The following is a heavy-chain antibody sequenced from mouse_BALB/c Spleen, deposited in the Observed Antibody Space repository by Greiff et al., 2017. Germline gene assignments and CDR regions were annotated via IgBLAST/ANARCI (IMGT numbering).Heavy chain of an antibody. CDR1: GYTFTDYN. CDR2: IYPYNGGT. J-gene: IGHJ2*01. CDR3: ARGIYYGSSLYYFDY. D-gene: IGHD1-1*01. Sequence: EVKLQESGPELVKPGASVKISCKASGYTFTDYNMHWVKQSHGKSLEWIGYIYPYNGGTGYNQKFKSKATLTVDNSSSTAYMELRSLTSEDSAVYYCARGIYYGSSLYYFDYWGQGTTLTVSS. V-gene: IGHV1S29*02.